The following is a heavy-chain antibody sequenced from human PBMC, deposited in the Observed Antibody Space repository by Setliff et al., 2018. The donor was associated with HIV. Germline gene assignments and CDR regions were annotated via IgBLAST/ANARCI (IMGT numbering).Heavy chain of an antibody. CDR2: ISSNGGST. Sequence: SLKISCSASGVTFSSYVMHWVRQAPGKGLEYVSAISSNGGSTYYADSVKGRFTISRDNSKNTLYLQMSSLRVEDTAVYYCVKAVIVVIPAAIFDYWGQGTLGTVS. J-gene: IGHJ4*02. CDR1: GVTFSSYV. V-gene: IGHV3-64D*09. D-gene: IGHD2-2*01. CDR3: VKAVIVVIPAAIFDY.